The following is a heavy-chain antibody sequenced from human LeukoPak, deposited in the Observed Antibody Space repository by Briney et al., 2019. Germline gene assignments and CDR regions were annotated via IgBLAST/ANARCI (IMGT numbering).Heavy chain of an antibody. CDR3: VRDAIVAAADNYYMDL. CDR2: ISNSGAYI. CDR1: GFTFSSDS. Sequence: GGSLRLSCVASGFTFSSDSMNWVRQAPGKGLEWVSSISNSGAYIYYADSVKGRFTISRDNAKKSLYLQMNSLRAEDTAVYYCVRDAIVAAADNYYMDLWGKGTTATVSS. D-gene: IGHD2-2*01. J-gene: IGHJ6*03. V-gene: IGHV3-21*01.